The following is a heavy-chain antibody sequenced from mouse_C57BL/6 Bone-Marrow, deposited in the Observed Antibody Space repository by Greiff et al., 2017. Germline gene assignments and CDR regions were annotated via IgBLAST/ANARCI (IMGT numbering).Heavy chain of an antibody. CDR3: ARCLITTVVDVGY. CDR1: GYTFTSYW. D-gene: IGHD1-1*01. CDR2: IYPGSGST. Sequence: QVQLQQPGAELVKPGASVKMSCKASGYTFTSYWITWVKQRPGQGLEWIGDIYPGSGSTNYNEKLKSKATLTVDTSSSTAYMQLSSLTSEDSAVYYCARCLITTVVDVGYWGQGTTLTVSS. V-gene: IGHV1-55*01. J-gene: IGHJ2*01.